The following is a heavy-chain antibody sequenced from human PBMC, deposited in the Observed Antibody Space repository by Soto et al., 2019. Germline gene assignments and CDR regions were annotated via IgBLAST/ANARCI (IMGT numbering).Heavy chain of an antibody. CDR3: ARHHDY. CDR1: GGPISSYY. Sequence: SETLSLTCTVSGGPISSYYWSWIRQPPGKGLEWIGYIYYSGSTNYNPSLKSRVTISVDTSKNQFSLKLSSVTAADTAVYYCARHHDYWGQGTLVTVSS. CDR2: IYYSGST. J-gene: IGHJ4*02. V-gene: IGHV4-59*08.